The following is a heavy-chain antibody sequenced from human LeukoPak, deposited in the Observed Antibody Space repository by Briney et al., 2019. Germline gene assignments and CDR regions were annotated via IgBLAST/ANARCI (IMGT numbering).Heavy chain of an antibody. CDR2: ISFHGTDT. CDR1: GFTFISYA. V-gene: IGHV3-30*04. CDR3: AKGTSGSSTRGPFDY. J-gene: IGHJ4*02. Sequence: PGGSLRLSCAASGFTFISYAIHWVRQAPGKGLEWVAVISFHGTDTFYADSVKGRFTISRDNSKNTLYLQMNSLRAEDTAVYYCAKGTSGSSTRGPFDYWGQGTLVTVSS. D-gene: IGHD1-26*01.